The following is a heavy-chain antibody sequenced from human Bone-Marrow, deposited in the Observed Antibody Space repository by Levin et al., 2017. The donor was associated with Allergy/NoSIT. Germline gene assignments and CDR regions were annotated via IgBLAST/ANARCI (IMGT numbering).Heavy chain of an antibody. CDR1: GFTFRDHS. CDR2: ISSGATTL. J-gene: IGHJ4*02. Sequence: GGSLRLSCAASGFTFRDHSFNWARQAPGKGLEWVAYISSGATTLTYADSVKGRFSISRDNAKNSVYLQMDTLRAEDTALYFCVRDGSGFSNWGQGTLVIVSS. V-gene: IGHV3-48*01. CDR3: VRDGSGFSN. D-gene: IGHD6-19*01.